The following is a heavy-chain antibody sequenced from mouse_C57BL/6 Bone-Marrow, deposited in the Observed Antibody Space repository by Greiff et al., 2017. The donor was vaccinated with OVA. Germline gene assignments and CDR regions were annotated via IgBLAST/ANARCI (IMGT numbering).Heavy chain of an antibody. CDR3: ARRGLYSNFAY. D-gene: IGHD2-5*01. V-gene: IGHV1-54*01. CDR1: GYAFTNYL. J-gene: IGHJ3*01. CDR2: INPGSGGT. Sequence: KVSCKASGYAFTNYLIEWVKQRPGQGLEWIGVINPGSGGTNYNEKFKGKATLTADKSSSTAYMQLSSLTSEDSAVYYCARRGLYSNFAYWGQGTLVTVSA.